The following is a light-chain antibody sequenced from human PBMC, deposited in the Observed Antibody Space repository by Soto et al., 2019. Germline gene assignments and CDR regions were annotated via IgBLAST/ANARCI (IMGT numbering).Light chain of an antibody. CDR3: CSYAGTSTFVV. V-gene: IGLV2-23*02. J-gene: IGLJ2*01. Sequence: QSVLTQPASVSGSPGQSITISCTGTSSDVGSYDLVSWYQQYPGEAPKLMIYEDTKRPSGISDRFSGSKFGNTASLTISGLQAEDEADYYCCSYAGTSTFVVFGGGTKLTVL. CDR2: EDT. CDR1: SSDVGSYDL.